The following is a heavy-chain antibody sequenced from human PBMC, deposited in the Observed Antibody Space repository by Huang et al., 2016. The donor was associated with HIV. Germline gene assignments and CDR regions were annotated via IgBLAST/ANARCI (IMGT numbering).Heavy chain of an antibody. CDR3: ASSPREVLGVFDY. D-gene: IGHD3-3*01. J-gene: IGHJ4*02. Sequence: QVQLVQSGSELKKPGASVKVSCKASGYTFTSYAMNWVRQAPGQGLEWMGWINPNTRNPTYAQGFTGWFVFSLDTSVSTAYLQIRSLKAEDTGVYYCASSPREVLGVFDYWGQGTLVTVSS. CDR1: GYTFTSYA. CDR2: INPNTRNP. V-gene: IGHV7-4-1*02.